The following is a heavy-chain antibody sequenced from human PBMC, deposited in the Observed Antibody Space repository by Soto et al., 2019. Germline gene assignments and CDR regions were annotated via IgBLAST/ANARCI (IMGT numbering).Heavy chain of an antibody. Sequence: PGGSLRLSCAASGFTFSSYAMSWVRQAPGKGLEWVSTISGSGGSTYYADSVKGRFTISRDNSKNTLYLQMNSLRAEDTAVYYCAKDGAVEMSSVRGGDYWGQGTLVTVSS. V-gene: IGHV3-23*01. CDR3: AKDGAVEMSSVRGGDY. CDR1: GFTFSSYA. D-gene: IGHD3-10*01. J-gene: IGHJ4*02. CDR2: ISGSGGST.